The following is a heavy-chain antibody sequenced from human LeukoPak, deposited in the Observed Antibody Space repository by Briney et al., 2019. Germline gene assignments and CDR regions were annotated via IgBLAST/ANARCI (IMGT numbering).Heavy chain of an antibody. J-gene: IGHJ3*02. CDR2: IYTSGST. D-gene: IGHD1-26*01. CDR1: GGSISSYY. Sequence: PSETLSLTCTVSGGSISSYYWSWIRQPAGKGLEWIGRIYTSGSTNYNPPLKSRVTISVDKSKNQFSLKLSSVTAADTAVYYCARDIIVGAVVGKDAFDIWGQGTMVTVSS. V-gene: IGHV4-4*07. CDR3: ARDIIVGAVVGKDAFDI.